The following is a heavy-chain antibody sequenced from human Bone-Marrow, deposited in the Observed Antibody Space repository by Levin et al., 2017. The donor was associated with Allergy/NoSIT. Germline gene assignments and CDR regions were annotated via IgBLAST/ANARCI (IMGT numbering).Heavy chain of an antibody. CDR3: VGGIIGDVRVAHKEAFDV. CDR2: ISGDSSDL. V-gene: IGHV3-21*01. Sequence: GGSLRLSCIVSGFTFSDYSIYWVRQAPGKGLEWISSISGDSSDLYYADSVKGRFTISRDNAKNSLNLQVSSLRAEDTAVYHCVGGIIGDVRVAHKEAFDVWGQATMVTVSS. D-gene: IGHD2/OR15-2a*01. J-gene: IGHJ3*01. CDR1: GFTFSDYS.